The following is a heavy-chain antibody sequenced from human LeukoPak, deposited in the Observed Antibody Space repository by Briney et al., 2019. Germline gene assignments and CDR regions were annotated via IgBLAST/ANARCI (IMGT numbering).Heavy chain of an antibody. CDR1: SFTFSRYW. D-gene: IGHD6-13*01. Sequence: PGGSLRLSCAASSFTFSRYWFHWVRQAPGKGLDWVSRIDTNGRTTDYADSVKGRFTISRDNAKNTLFLEMNSLRAEDTATYYCARDLAGADDYWGQGTLVTVSS. J-gene: IGHJ4*02. CDR3: ARDLAGADDY. CDR2: IDTNGRTT. V-gene: IGHV3-74*01.